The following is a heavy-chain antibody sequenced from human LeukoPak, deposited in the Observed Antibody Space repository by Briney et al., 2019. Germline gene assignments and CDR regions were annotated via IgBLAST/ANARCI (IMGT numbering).Heavy chain of an antibody. D-gene: IGHD2-2*01. CDR2: IKQDGCET. Sequence: GGSLRLSCAASGFIFSSHWLYWVRQAPGKGLEWVANIKQDGCETYYVDSVKGRFTISRDNAKNSLYLQMNSLRAEDTAVYYCTRIIVEVPGVSDYCDFWGQGTLVTVSS. CDR3: TRIIVEVPGVSDYCDF. CDR1: GFIFSSHW. J-gene: IGHJ4*02. V-gene: IGHV3-7*05.